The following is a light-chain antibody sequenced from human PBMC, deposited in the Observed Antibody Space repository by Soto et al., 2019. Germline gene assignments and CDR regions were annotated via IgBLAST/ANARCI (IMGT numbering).Light chain of an antibody. J-gene: IGLJ2*01. CDR1: SSNIESNT. Sequence: QSVLTQPPSASGTPGQRVTISCSGSSSNIESNTVTWYQQLPGTAPKLVIYSNNQRPSGVPDRFSGSESGTSASLAISGLQSEDEADYYCAAWDDSLNGPVFGGGTKLTVL. V-gene: IGLV1-44*01. CDR3: AAWDDSLNGPV. CDR2: SNN.